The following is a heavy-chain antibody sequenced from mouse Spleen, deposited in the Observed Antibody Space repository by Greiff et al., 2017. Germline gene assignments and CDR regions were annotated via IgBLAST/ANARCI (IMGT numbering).Heavy chain of an antibody. D-gene: IGHD1-1*01. CDR2: IYPGDGDT. CDR3: ARSYGSSLNWYFDV. CDR1: GYAFSSYW. V-gene: IGHV1-80*01. J-gene: IGHJ1*01. Sequence: QVQLKESGAELVKPGASVKISCKASGYAFSSYWMNWVKQRPGKGLEWIGQIYPGDGDTNYNGKFKGKATLTADKSSSTAYMQLSSLTSEDSAVYFCARSYGSSLNWYFDVWGAGTTVTVSS.